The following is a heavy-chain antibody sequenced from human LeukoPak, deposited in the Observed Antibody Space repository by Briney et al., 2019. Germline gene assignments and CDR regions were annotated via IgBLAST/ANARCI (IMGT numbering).Heavy chain of an antibody. J-gene: IGHJ4*02. CDR2: ISSSSSYI. CDR3: ARGRVIAAAGFDY. CDR1: GFTFSSYS. V-gene: IGHV3-21*01. D-gene: IGHD6-13*01. Sequence: GGSLRLSCAASGFTFSSYSMNWVRQAPGKGLEWVSSISSSSSYIYYADSVKGRFTISRDNAKNSLYLQMNSLRAEDTAVYYCARGRVIAAAGFDYWGQGTPVTVSS.